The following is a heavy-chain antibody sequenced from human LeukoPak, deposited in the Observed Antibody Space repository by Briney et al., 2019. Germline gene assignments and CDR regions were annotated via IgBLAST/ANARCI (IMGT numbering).Heavy chain of an antibody. J-gene: IGHJ4*02. Sequence: SETLSLTCTVSGGSIGSSSYYWGWIRQPPGKGLEWIGIIYYSGTTYYNPSLKSRVTISVDTSKNQFSLKLSSVTAADTAVYYCARDLAAAVLFDYWGQGTLVTVSS. CDR2: IYYSGTT. V-gene: IGHV4-39*07. CDR1: GGSIGSSSYY. D-gene: IGHD6-13*01. CDR3: ARDLAAAVLFDY.